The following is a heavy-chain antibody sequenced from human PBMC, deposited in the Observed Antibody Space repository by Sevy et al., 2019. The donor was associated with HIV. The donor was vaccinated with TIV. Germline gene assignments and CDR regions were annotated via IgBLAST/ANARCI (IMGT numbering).Heavy chain of an antibody. Sequence: SETLSLTCTVSGDSISSYYWSWIRQPPGKGLEWIGYIYYSGSTNYNPSLKSRVTISVDTSKNQFSLKLGSVTAADTAVYYCAGEHGIAAAGTYWFDPWGQGTLVTVSS. CDR1: GDSISSYY. CDR3: AGEHGIAAAGTYWFDP. J-gene: IGHJ5*02. CDR2: IYYSGST. D-gene: IGHD6-13*01. V-gene: IGHV4-59*01.